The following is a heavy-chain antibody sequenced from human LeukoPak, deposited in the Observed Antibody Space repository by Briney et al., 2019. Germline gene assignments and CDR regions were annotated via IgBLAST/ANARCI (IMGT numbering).Heavy chain of an antibody. Sequence: GGSLRLSCAASGFTFSSYGMHWVRQAPGKGLEWVAFIRYDGSNKYYADSVKGRFTISRDNSKNTLYLQMNSLRAEDTAVYYCAKDLSDSSGWYLDYWGQGTLVTVSS. CDR3: AKDLSDSSGWYLDY. V-gene: IGHV3-30*02. J-gene: IGHJ4*02. CDR2: IRYDGSNK. CDR1: GFTFSSYG. D-gene: IGHD6-19*01.